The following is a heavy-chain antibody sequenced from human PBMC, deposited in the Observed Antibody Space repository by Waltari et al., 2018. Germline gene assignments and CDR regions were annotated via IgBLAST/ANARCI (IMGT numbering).Heavy chain of an antibody. CDR1: GYTFPSYD. Sequence: QVQLVQSGAEVKKPGASVKVSCKASGYTFPSYDINWVRQATGQGLEWMGWMNPNSGNTGYAQKFQGRVTMTRNTSISTAYMELSSLRSEDTAVYYCARYCSSTSCYSYYYYGMDVWGQGTTVTVSS. CDR2: MNPNSGNT. CDR3: ARYCSSTSCYSYYYYGMDV. V-gene: IGHV1-8*01. J-gene: IGHJ6*02. D-gene: IGHD2-2*01.